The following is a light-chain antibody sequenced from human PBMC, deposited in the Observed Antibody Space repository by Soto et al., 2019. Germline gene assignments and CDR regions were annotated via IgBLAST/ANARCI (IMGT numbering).Light chain of an antibody. J-gene: IGKJ4*01. CDR1: QSVNTN. Sequence: DMVITRSPSTLSVSPGERATLSGRASQSVNTNLAWYQQKPGQAPRLLISDASTRATGIPARFSGSGSGTEFTLTISSLQSEDFAVYYCQQYNNWPQLTFGGGTKVDI. CDR3: QQYNNWPQLT. CDR2: DAS. V-gene: IGKV3-15*01.